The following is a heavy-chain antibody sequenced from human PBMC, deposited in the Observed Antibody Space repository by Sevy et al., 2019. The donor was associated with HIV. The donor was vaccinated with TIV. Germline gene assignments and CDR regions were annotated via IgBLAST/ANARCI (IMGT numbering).Heavy chain of an antibody. CDR3: ITDPGYRGYDEEVINYYYYGMDV. V-gene: IGHV3-15*01. Sequence: GGSLRLSCAASGFTFSSAWMSWVRLAPGKGLEWVGRIKSKTDGGTIDYAAPVKGRFTISREDSKNKLYLKMNSLKTEDTAVYYCITDPGYRGYDEEVINYYYYGMDVWGQGTTVTVSS. J-gene: IGHJ6*02. D-gene: IGHD5-12*01. CDR1: GFTFSSAW. CDR2: IKSKTDGGTI.